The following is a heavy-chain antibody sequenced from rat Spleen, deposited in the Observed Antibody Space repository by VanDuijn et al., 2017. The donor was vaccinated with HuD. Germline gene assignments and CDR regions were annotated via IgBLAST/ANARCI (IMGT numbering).Heavy chain of an antibody. J-gene: IGHJ3*01. CDR3: TIRDGGFPG. D-gene: IGHD1-11*01. CDR2: ITYDGSST. V-gene: IGHV5-20*01. CDR1: GFTFSNYD. Sequence: EVQLVESGGGLVQPGRSMKLSCAVSGFTFSNYDMAWVRQAPTKGLEWVASITYDGSSTYYRDSVKGRFTISRDNAKSTLYLQMDSLRSEDTATYYCTIRDGGFPGWGQGTLVTVSS.